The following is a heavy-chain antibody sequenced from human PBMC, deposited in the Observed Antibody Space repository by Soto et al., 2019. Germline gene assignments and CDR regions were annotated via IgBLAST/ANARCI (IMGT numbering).Heavy chain of an antibody. CDR2: ISAYNGNT. CDR1: GYTFTSYG. V-gene: IGHV1-18*01. Sequence: ASVKVSCKASGYTFTSYGISWVRQAPGQGLEWMGWISAYNGNTNYAQKLQGRVTMTTDTSTSTAYVELRSLRSYDTAVYYCAMVDFWSGYRNFDYWGQGTLVTVSS. J-gene: IGHJ4*02. D-gene: IGHD3-3*01. CDR3: AMVDFWSGYRNFDY.